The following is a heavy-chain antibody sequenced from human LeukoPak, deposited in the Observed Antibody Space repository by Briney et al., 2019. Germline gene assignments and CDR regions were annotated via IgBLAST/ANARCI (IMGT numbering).Heavy chain of an antibody. V-gene: IGHV4-39*07. D-gene: IGHD6-13*01. CDR3: ARDRSSSWYVYYMDV. CDR2: IYYSGST. J-gene: IGHJ6*03. CDR1: GGSISSSSYY. Sequence: SETLSLTCTVSGGSISSSSYYWGWIRQPPGKGLEWIGSIYYSGSTYYNPSLKSRVTISVDTSKNQFSLKLSSVTAADTAVYYCARDRSSSWYVYYMDVWGKGTTVTISS.